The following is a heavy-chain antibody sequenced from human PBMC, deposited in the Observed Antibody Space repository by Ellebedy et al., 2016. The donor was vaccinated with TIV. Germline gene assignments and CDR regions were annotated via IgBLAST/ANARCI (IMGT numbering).Heavy chain of an antibody. J-gene: IGHJ6*02. Sequence: ASVKVSXXASGYTFTSYDINWVRQATGQGLEWMGWMNPNSGNTGYAQKFQGRVTMTRNTSISTAYMELSSLRSEDTAVYYCARAVDYYGSGSPQVGGMDVWGQGTTVTVSS. CDR2: MNPNSGNT. CDR1: GYTFTSYD. D-gene: IGHD3-10*01. V-gene: IGHV1-8*01. CDR3: ARAVDYYGSGSPQVGGMDV.